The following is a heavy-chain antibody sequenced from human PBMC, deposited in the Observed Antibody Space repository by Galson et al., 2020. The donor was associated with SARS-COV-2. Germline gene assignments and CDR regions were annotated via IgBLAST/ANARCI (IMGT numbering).Heavy chain of an antibody. CDR3: ARGRDFDWLEC. V-gene: IGHV4-31*11. Sequence: SETLSLTCAVSGGSISSGGYYWSWIRQHPGKGLEWIGYIYYSGSTYYNPSLKSRVTISVDTSKNQFSLKLSSVTAADTAVYYCARGRDFDWLECWGQGTLVTVSS. D-gene: IGHD3-3*01. J-gene: IGHJ5*01. CDR1: GGSISSGGYY. CDR2: IYYSGST.